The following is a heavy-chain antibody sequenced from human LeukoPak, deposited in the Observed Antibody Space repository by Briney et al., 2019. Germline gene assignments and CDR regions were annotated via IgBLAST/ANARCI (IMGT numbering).Heavy chain of an antibody. CDR1: GGSISSYY. Sequence: SETLSLTCAVSGGSISSYYWSWIRQPPGKGLEWIGYIYYSGSTNYNPSLKSRVTISVDTSKSQFSLKLSSVTAADTAVYYCARGNYSSGWDFDYWGQGTLVTVSS. CDR3: ARGNYSSGWDFDY. CDR2: IYYSGST. J-gene: IGHJ4*02. D-gene: IGHD6-19*01. V-gene: IGHV4-59*01.